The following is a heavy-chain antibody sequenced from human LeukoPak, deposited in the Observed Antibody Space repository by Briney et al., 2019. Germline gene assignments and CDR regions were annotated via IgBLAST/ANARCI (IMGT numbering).Heavy chain of an antibody. V-gene: IGHV4-34*01. CDR1: GGSFSGYY. Sequence: PSETLFLTCAVYGGSFSGYYWSWIRQPPGKGLEWIGEINHSGSTNYNPSLKSRVTISVDTSKNQFSLKLSSVTAADTAVYYCARGRTNYDILTGYLLGGYYFDYWGQGTLVTVSS. D-gene: IGHD3-9*01. CDR2: INHSGST. J-gene: IGHJ4*02. CDR3: ARGRTNYDILTGYLLGGYYFDY.